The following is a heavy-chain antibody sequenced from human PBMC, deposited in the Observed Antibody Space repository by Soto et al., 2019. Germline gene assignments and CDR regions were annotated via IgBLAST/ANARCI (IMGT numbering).Heavy chain of an antibody. CDR3: TRDASRDSSARGWFDP. CDR1: GFTFRSFT. CDR2: ISSNSAYI. V-gene: IGHV3-21*01. J-gene: IGHJ5*02. D-gene: IGHD6-13*01. Sequence: GGSLRLSCAASGFTFRSFTMNWVRQAPGKGLEWVSTISSNSAYIYYTNALRGRFTISRDNAKNSLHLQMNSLRAEDTAVYYCTRDASRDSSARGWFDPWGPGTLVTVSS.